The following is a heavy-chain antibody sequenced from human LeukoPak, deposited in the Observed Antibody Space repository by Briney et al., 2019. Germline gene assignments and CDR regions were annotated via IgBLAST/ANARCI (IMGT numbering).Heavy chain of an antibody. J-gene: IGHJ4*02. CDR3: ARDRRYSLGYFDY. Sequence: GASVKVSCKVSGYTLTELSMHWVRQAPGQGLEWMGWISAYNGNTNYAQKLQGRVTMTTDTSTSTAYMELRSLRSDDTAVYYCARDRRYSLGYFDYWGQGTLVTVSS. CDR1: GYTLTELS. V-gene: IGHV1-18*01. D-gene: IGHD2-21*01. CDR2: ISAYNGNT.